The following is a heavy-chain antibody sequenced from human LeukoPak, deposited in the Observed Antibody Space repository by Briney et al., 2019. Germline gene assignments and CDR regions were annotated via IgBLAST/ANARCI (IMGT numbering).Heavy chain of an antibody. D-gene: IGHD3-10*01. Sequence: AGSRRLSCLASGFTSSSYWMSWVRQAPGKGLEWVANIKKDGREKKYVDSVKGRFTISRDNAKNSLYLQMNSLRVEDTAVYYCAVRGEIWGQGTMVTVSS. J-gene: IGHJ3*02. V-gene: IGHV3-7*01. CDR2: IKKDGREK. CDR1: GFTSSSYW. CDR3: AVRGEI.